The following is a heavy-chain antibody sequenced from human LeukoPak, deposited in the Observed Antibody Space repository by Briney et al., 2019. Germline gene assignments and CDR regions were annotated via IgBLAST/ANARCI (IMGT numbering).Heavy chain of an antibody. J-gene: IGHJ3*02. D-gene: IGHD3-22*01. V-gene: IGHV4-59*01. CDR2: IYYSGST. Sequence: SATLSLTCTVPGGSISSYYWSWIRQPPGKGLEWIGYIYYSGSTNYNPSLKSRVTISVDTSKNQFSLKLSSVTAADTAVYYCARAYYYDSSGYPDAFDIWGQGTMVTVSS. CDR1: GGSISSYY. CDR3: ARAYYYDSSGYPDAFDI.